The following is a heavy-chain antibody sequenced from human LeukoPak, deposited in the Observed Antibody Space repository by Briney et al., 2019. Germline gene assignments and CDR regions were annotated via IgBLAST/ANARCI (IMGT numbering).Heavy chain of an antibody. V-gene: IGHV4-4*07. CDR1: DGTISSYY. J-gene: IGHJ2*01. Sequence: SETLSLTCIVSDGTISSYYWSWVRQSAGKGLEWLGHVGSSGSPTYNPSLDSRVTISVDKTKRQLYLQLRSVTAADTAVYYCARNRRGHTVVVTRFFDIWGRGTRVTVSS. CDR2: VGSSGSP. D-gene: IGHD2-21*02. CDR3: ARNRRGHTVVVTRFFDI.